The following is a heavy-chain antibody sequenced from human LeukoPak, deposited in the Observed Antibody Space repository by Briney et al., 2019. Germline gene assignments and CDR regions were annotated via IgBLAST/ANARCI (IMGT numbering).Heavy chain of an antibody. Sequence: GSSVTVSCKASGGTFSSYAISWVRQAPGQGLEWMGGIIPIFGTANYAQKFQGRVTITTDESTSTAYMELSSLRSEDTAVYYCARGYCSSTSCYMRNYHYYYMDVWGKGTTVTVSS. J-gene: IGHJ6*03. CDR1: GGTFSSYA. D-gene: IGHD2-2*02. CDR3: ARGYCSSTSCYMRNYHYYYMDV. CDR2: IIPIFGTA. V-gene: IGHV1-69*05.